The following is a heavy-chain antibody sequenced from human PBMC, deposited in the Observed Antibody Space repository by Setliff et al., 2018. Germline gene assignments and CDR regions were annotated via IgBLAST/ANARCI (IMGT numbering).Heavy chain of an antibody. D-gene: IGHD2-15*01. Sequence: SETLSLTCAVSGYSINSDCFWGWIRQPPGKGLEWIGTISHSGSTSYNSSLKSRVTMSVDTSKNQFFLKLNSVTAADTAVYYCARRLRESHAFHIWGQGTLVTVSS. CDR2: ISHSGST. CDR1: GYSINSDCF. J-gene: IGHJ3*02. CDR3: ARRLRESHAFHI. V-gene: IGHV4-38-2*01.